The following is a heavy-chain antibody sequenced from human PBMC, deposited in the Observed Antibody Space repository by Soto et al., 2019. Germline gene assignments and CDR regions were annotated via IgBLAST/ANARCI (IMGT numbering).Heavy chain of an antibody. CDR1: GASISSGGYS. V-gene: IGHV4-30-2*01. CDR3: ASGPYEYFQT. Sequence: QLQLQESGSGLVKPSQTLSLTCTVSGASISSGGYSWNWIRQPPGKGREWLGYIYHNGGTYSNPSLRRRVTFSVDKSKNQFSLRLTSVIAADTAVYYCASGPYEYFQTWGQGTLVTVSS. CDR2: IYHNGGT. J-gene: IGHJ1*01.